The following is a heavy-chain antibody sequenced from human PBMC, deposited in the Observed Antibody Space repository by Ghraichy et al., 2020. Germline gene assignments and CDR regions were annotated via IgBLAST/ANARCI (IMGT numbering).Heavy chain of an antibody. D-gene: IGHD2-8*01. Sequence: GESLNISCAASGFTFSNAWMSWVRQAPGKGLEWVGRIKSKTDGGTTDYAAPVKGRFTISRDDSKNTLYLQMNSLKTEDTAVYYCTTGNIVLMVYAIDYWGQGTLVTVSS. CDR3: TTGNIVLMVYAIDY. J-gene: IGHJ4*02. CDR2: IKSKTDGGTT. V-gene: IGHV3-15*01. CDR1: GFTFSNAW.